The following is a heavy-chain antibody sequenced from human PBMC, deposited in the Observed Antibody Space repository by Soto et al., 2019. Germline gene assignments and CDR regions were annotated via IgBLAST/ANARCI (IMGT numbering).Heavy chain of an antibody. CDR1: GFTFSSYA. CDR2: ISGSGGST. Sequence: PGGSLRLSCAASGFTFSSYAMSWVRQAPGKGLEWVSAISGSGGSTYYADSVKGRFTISRDNSKNTLYLQMNSLRAEDTAVYYCAKDRLVADRLLWFGDPPGEGAFDIWGQGTMVTVSS. V-gene: IGHV3-23*01. J-gene: IGHJ3*02. D-gene: IGHD3-10*01. CDR3: AKDRLVADRLLWFGDPPGEGAFDI.